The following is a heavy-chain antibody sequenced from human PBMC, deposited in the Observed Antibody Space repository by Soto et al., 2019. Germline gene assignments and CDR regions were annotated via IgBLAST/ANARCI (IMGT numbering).Heavy chain of an antibody. Sequence: PSETLSLTCAVYGGSFSGYYWSWIRQPPGKGLEWIGEINHSGSTNYNPSLKSRVTISVDTSKNQFSLKLSSVTAADTAVYYCASSLGARYCSGGSCSRGYYYGMDVWGKGTTVTVSS. CDR2: INHSGST. CDR3: ASSLGARYCSGGSCSRGYYYGMDV. CDR1: GGSFSGYY. V-gene: IGHV4-34*01. J-gene: IGHJ6*04. D-gene: IGHD2-15*01.